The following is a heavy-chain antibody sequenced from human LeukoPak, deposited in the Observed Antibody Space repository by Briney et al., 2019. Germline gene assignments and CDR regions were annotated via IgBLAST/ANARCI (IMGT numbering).Heavy chain of an antibody. D-gene: IGHD6-13*01. CDR1: GASFSSSTYY. CDR2: IYYSGST. J-gene: IGHJ4*02. CDR3: ARHAGGISATGTRPFDY. V-gene: IGHV4-39*01. Sequence: SETLSLTCTVSGASFSSSTYYWGWIRQPPGKGLEWIGSIYYSGSTYYNPSLKSRVTMSVDTSKNQFSLKLSSVTVADTAVYYCARHAGGISATGTRPFDYWGQGTLVTVSS.